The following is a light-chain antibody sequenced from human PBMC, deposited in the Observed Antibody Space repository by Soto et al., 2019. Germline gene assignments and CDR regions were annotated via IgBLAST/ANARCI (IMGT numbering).Light chain of an antibody. CDR1: QAIDNY. CDR2: AAY. J-gene: IGKJ1*01. V-gene: IGKV1-9*01. Sequence: DIQLTQSPSFLSASVGDTVTITCRASQAIDNYLAWYQHAPGKAPRLLLYAAYTLQSGVPKRFSGSGSGTEFSLTISSLQPEDFATYYCQQSYSTTWTFGQGTKVEIK. CDR3: QQSYSTTWT.